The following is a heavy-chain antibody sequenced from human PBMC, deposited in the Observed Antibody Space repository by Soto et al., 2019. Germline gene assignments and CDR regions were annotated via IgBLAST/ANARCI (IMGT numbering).Heavy chain of an antibody. J-gene: IGHJ5*01. CDR3: GSKFGEVQGGGFDS. V-gene: IGHV3-53*02. CDR2: IYRGGGT. Sequence: EVQLVETGGGLIQPGGSLRLSCTASGFTVSSNYMRWVREAPGKGLEWVSVIYRGGGTYYADSVKGRFTIPRDNSKNALYLQMNTMRAEDTAVYYCGSKFGEVQGGGFDSWGRGTLVTVSS. CDR1: GFTVSSNY. D-gene: IGHD3-10*01.